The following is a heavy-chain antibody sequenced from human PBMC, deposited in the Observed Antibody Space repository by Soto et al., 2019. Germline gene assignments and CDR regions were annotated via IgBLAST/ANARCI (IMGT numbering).Heavy chain of an antibody. D-gene: IGHD3-3*01. CDR2: IFPGDSDT. CDR3: ARLARYDFWSGYHLDAFDI. J-gene: IGHJ3*02. Sequence: PGESLKISCKGSGYSFTSYWIGWVRQMPGKGLEWMVFIFPGDSDTRYSPSFQGQVTISADKSISTAYLQWSSLKASDTAMYYCARLARYDFWSGYHLDAFDIWGQGTMVTVSS. V-gene: IGHV5-51*01. CDR1: GYSFTSYW.